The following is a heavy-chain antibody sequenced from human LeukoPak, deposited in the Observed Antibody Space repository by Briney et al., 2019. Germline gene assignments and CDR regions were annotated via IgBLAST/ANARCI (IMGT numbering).Heavy chain of an antibody. CDR2: IYHSGST. CDR3: AGGYDSTGYGVGEANWFDP. Sequence: PSETLSLTCAVSGGSISSSNWWSWVCQPPGKGLEWIGEIYHSGSTNYNPSLKSRVTMSIDTSKNQFSLMLYSVTAADTALYYCAGGYDSTGYGVGEANWFDPWGQGTLVTVSS. V-gene: IGHV4-4*02. D-gene: IGHD3-22*01. CDR1: GGSISSSNW. J-gene: IGHJ5*02.